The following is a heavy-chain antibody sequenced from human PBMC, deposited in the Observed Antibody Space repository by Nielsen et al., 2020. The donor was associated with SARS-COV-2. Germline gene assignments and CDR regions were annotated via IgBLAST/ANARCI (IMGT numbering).Heavy chain of an antibody. V-gene: IGHV4-59*01. CDR3: ARRSDWFDP. Sequence: SETLSLTCSVSGGSMTSYYWTWIRQPPGKGLEWIGCAYYTGITNYNPSLRSRVTISIGTSKRQVSLKMTSVTAADTAVYYCARRSDWFDPWGQGTLVTVSS. CDR1: GGSMTSYY. CDR2: AYYTGIT. J-gene: IGHJ5*02.